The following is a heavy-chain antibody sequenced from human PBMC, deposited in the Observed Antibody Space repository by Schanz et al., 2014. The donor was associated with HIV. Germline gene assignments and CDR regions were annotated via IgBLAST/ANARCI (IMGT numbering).Heavy chain of an antibody. D-gene: IGHD3-22*01. CDR3: AKPEYDSRGNSQSHFDY. Sequence: EVQLVESGGHLVQPGRSLRLSCAASGFTFTDYAMHWVRQVPGKGLEWVAGISWHGYTVGYADSVKGRFTISRDNSKNTLYLQMTTLRIDDTAVYYCAKPEYDSRGNSQSHFDYWGQGTLVTVSS. V-gene: IGHV3-9*01. CDR2: ISWHGYTV. J-gene: IGHJ4*02. CDR1: GFTFTDYA.